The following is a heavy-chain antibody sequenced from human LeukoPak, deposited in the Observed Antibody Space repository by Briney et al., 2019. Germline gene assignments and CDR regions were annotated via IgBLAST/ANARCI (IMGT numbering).Heavy chain of an antibody. CDR1: GGSISSSHYY. Sequence: SETLSLTCTVSGGSISSSHYYWGWIRQPPGKGLEWIGSGYYSGGTYYNPSLRSRVTISVDRATNQLSLRLSSVTAADTAVYYCARALINYDSSDYRPEYFQHWGQGTLVTVSS. V-gene: IGHV4-39*07. J-gene: IGHJ1*01. CDR3: ARALINYDSSDYRPEYFQH. D-gene: IGHD3-22*01. CDR2: GYYSGGT.